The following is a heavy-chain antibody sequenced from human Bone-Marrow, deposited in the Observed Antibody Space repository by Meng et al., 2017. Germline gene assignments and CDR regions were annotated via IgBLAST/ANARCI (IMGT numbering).Heavy chain of an antibody. Sequence: QGQLHQWGEGLLKPSETLSLICAVYGGSFSGYYWSWIRQPPGKGLEWIGEINHSGSTNYNPSLKSRVTISVDTSKNQFSLKLSSVTAADTAVYYCARLAYDSSGYWFDYWGQGTLVTVSS. CDR2: INHSGST. J-gene: IGHJ4*02. CDR3: ARLAYDSSGYWFDY. V-gene: IGHV4-34*01. D-gene: IGHD3-22*01. CDR1: GGSFSGYY.